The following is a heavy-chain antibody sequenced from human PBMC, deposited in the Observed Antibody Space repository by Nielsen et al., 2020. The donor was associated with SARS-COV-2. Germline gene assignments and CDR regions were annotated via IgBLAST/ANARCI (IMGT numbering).Heavy chain of an antibody. CDR2: IYHTGSA. V-gene: IGHV4-38-2*02. CDR1: GSSMSTGYY. D-gene: IGHD2-8*01. CDR3: ARGYQLINNIDV. J-gene: IGHJ6*03. Sequence: SETLSLTCIVSGSSMSTGYYWGWIRQPPGKGLDWIGAIYHTGSASYNPSLKSRVTISVDVSKREFSLKLISVTAADTALYYCARGYQLINNIDVWGKGTTVSVSS.